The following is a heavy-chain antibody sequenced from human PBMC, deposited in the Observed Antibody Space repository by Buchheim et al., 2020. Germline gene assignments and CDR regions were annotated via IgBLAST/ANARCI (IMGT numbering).Heavy chain of an antibody. Sequence: EVQLLESGGGLVQPGGSLRLSCAASGFIFSDYAMSWVRQAPGTGLEWVSLIRGGGETIYYVDSVKGRFPISRDNAKNTLYLQMNSLTVEDTAIYYCAKGITRTWYTDWGQGTL. CDR1: GFIFSDYA. CDR2: IRGGGETI. J-gene: IGHJ4*02. V-gene: IGHV3-23*01. D-gene: IGHD1-14*01. CDR3: AKGITRTWYTD.